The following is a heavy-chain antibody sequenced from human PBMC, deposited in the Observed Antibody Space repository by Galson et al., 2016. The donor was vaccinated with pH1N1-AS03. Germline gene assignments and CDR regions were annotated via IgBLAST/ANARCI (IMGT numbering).Heavy chain of an antibody. CDR2: IYYSGST. Sequence: ETLSLPCTVSGGSISSSSYYWGWIRQPPGKGLEWIGSIYYSGSTYYNPSLKSRVTVSVDTSKNQFSLKLSSVPAADTAVYYCARRVYGDYVNWFDPWGQGTLVTVSS. V-gene: IGHV4-39*01. J-gene: IGHJ5*02. D-gene: IGHD4-17*01. CDR1: GGSISSSSYY. CDR3: ARRVYGDYVNWFDP.